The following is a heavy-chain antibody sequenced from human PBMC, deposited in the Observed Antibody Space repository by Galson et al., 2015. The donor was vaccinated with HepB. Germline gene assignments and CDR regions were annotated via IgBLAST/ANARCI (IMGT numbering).Heavy chain of an antibody. CDR1: GFTFSSYG. V-gene: IGHV3-30*18. J-gene: IGHJ4*02. Sequence: SLRLSCAASGFTFSSYGMHWVRQAPGKGLEWVAVISYDGSNKYYADSVKGRFTISRDNSKNTLYLQMNSLRAEDTAVYYCAKVRGNYDILTDWGQGTLVTVSS. CDR3: AKVRGNYDILTD. D-gene: IGHD3-9*01. CDR2: ISYDGSNK.